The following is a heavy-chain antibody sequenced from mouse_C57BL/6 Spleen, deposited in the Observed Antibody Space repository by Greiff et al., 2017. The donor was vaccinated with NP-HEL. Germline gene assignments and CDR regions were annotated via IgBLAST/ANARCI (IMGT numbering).Heavy chain of an antibody. D-gene: IGHD3-3*01. CDR1: GYTFTDYY. CDR3: ARRTRDY. J-gene: IGHJ2*01. Sequence: EVQLQQSGPELVKPGASVKISCKASGYTFTDYYMNWVKQSHGKSLEWIGDINPNNGGTSYNQKFKGKATLTVDKSSSTADMELRSLTSEDSAVYYCARRTRDYWGQGNTLTVSS. V-gene: IGHV1-26*01. CDR2: INPNNGGT.